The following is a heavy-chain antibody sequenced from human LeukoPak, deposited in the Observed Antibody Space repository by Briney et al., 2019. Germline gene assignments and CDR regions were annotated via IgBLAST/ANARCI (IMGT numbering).Heavy chain of an antibody. V-gene: IGHV3-23*01. CDR2: ITGSGGDT. D-gene: IGHD3-3*02. J-gene: IGHJ4*02. CDR1: GFTFNNYA. CDR3: AKGSSISRPYYFDY. Sequence: GGSLRLSCAASGFTFNNYAMGWVRQAPGEGLEWVSAITGSGGDTWHADSVKGRFTISRDNSRNTLYLQMNSLRAEDTAVYYCAKGSSISRPYYFDYWGQGTLVTVSS.